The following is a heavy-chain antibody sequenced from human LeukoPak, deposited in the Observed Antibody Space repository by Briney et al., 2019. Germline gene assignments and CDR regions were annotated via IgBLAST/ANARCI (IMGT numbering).Heavy chain of an antibody. Sequence: GASVKVSCKASGYTFTSFYMHWVRQAPGQGLEWLGWINPTSGGTNFAQRFQDRVSMTRDTSINSISMELSRLTSDDTAVYYCAREMSSSEAFDIWGQGTLVTVSS. J-gene: IGHJ3*02. D-gene: IGHD2-2*01. V-gene: IGHV1-2*02. CDR1: GYTFTSFY. CDR2: INPTSGGT. CDR3: AREMSSSEAFDI.